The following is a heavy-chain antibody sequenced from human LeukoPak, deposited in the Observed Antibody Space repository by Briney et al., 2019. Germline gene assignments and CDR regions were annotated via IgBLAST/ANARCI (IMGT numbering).Heavy chain of an antibody. Sequence: SQTLSLTCTVSGGSISSGGYYWSWIRQRPGKGLEWIGYISYSGSTYYNPSLKSRVTISVDTSKNQLSLKLSSVTAADTAVYYRARDSGSYYFDYWGQGTLVTVSS. CDR1: GGSISSGGYY. J-gene: IGHJ4*02. V-gene: IGHV4-31*03. D-gene: IGHD1-26*01. CDR3: ARDSGSYYFDY. CDR2: ISYSGST.